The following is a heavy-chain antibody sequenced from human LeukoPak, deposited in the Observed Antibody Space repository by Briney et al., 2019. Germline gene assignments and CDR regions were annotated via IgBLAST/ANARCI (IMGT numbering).Heavy chain of an antibody. V-gene: IGHV4-39*02. Sequence: SETLSLTCTVSGGSISSSSYYWGWIRPPPGKGLEWIGSIYYSGSTYYNPSLKSRVTISVDTSKNQFSLKLSSVTAADTAVYYCARDDPQHCSSTSCSEGVGYWGQGTLVTVSS. CDR1: GGSISSSSYY. CDR3: ARDDPQHCSSTSCSEGVGY. J-gene: IGHJ4*02. CDR2: IYYSGST. D-gene: IGHD2-2*01.